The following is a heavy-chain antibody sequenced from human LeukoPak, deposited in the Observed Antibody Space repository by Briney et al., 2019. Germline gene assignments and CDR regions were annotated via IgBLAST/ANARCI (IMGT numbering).Heavy chain of an antibody. J-gene: IGHJ4*02. CDR1: GYTFTDYY. CDR3: ARGGFGDYEGPGY. V-gene: IGHV1-2*02. CDR2: IDPNSGDT. Sequence: GASVKVSCKASGYTFTDYYIHWVRQAPGQGLEWMAWIDPNSGDTNYAQKFQGRVTMTRDTSISTAYMDLTRLRFGETAVYFCARGGFGDYEGPGYWGQGTLVDVSS. D-gene: IGHD4-17*01.